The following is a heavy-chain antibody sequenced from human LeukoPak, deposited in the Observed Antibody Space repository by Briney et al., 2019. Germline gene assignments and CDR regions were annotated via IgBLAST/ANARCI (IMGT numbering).Heavy chain of an antibody. CDR1: GYTFTSYG. CDR3: ARAGYYDFLSGYYRSQNFDS. V-gene: IGHV1-18*01. CDR2: ISAYNGNT. J-gene: IGHJ4*02. Sequence: ASVKVSCKASGYTFTSYGISWVRQAPGQGLEWMRWISAYNGNTNYAQKLQGRVTMTTDTSTSTAYMELRSLRSDDTAVYYCARAGYYDFLSGYYRSQNFDSWGPGTLVTVSS. D-gene: IGHD3-3*01.